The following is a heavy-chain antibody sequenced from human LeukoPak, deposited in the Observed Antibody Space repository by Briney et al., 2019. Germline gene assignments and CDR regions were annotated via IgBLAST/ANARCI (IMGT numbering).Heavy chain of an antibody. J-gene: IGHJ6*02. D-gene: IGHD3-10*01. Sequence: SQTLSLTCAISGDSVSSNSAAWNWIRQSPSRGLEWLGRTYYRSKWYNDYAVSVKSRITINPDTSKDQVSLQLNSVTPEDTAVYYCARAKGSGSRSSYYYYYYGMDVWGQGTTVTVSS. CDR2: TYYRSKWYN. V-gene: IGHV6-1*01. CDR1: GDSVSSNSAA. CDR3: ARAKGSGSRSSYYYYYYGMDV.